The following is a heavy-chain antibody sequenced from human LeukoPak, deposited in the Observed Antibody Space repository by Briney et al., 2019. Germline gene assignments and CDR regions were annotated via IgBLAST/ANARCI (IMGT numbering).Heavy chain of an antibody. CDR3: ARDSSITMIVVAYAFDI. Sequence: GGSLRLSCAVSGFTFSSDWMIWVRQAPGKGLEWVANIKQDGSEKYYVDSVKGRFTISRDNAKNSLYLQMNSLRAEDTAVYYCARDSSITMIVVAYAFDIWGQGTMVTVSS. CDR1: GFTFSSDW. V-gene: IGHV3-7*01. D-gene: IGHD3-22*01. J-gene: IGHJ3*02. CDR2: IKQDGSEK.